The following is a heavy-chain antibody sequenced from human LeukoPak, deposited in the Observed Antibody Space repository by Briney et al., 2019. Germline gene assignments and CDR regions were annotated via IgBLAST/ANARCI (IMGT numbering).Heavy chain of an antibody. Sequence: GGSLRLSCAASGFTFSSYGMHWVRQAPGKGLEWVAVISYDGSNKYYADSVKGRFTISRDNSKNTLYLQMNSLRAEDTAVYYCAGAYSSSWYLIDYWAREPWSPSPQ. V-gene: IGHV3-30*03. CDR1: GFTFSSYG. CDR3: AGAYSSSWYLIDY. CDR2: ISYDGSNK. D-gene: IGHD6-13*01. J-gene: IGHJ4*02.